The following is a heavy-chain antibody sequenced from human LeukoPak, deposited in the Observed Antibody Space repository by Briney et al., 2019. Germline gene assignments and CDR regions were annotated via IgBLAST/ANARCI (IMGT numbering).Heavy chain of an antibody. CDR3: ASSIVVVPAAIDY. CDR1: GFTFSSYS. D-gene: IGHD2-2*01. Sequence: GGSLRLSCAASGFTFSSYSMNWVRQAPGKGLEWVSSISSSSSYIYYADSVKGRFTISRDNAKNSLYLQMNSLKAEDTAVYYCASSIVVVPAAIDYWGQGTLVTVPS. CDR2: ISSSSSYI. J-gene: IGHJ4*02. V-gene: IGHV3-21*01.